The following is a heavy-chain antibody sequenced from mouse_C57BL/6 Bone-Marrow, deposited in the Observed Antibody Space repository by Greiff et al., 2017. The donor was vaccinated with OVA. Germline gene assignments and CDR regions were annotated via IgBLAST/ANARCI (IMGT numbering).Heavy chain of an antibody. J-gene: IGHJ3*01. CDR3: TTGYRPPY. CDR1: GFNIKDDY. Sequence: DVKLQESGAELVRPGASVKLSCTASGFNIKDDYMHWVKQRPEQGLEWIGWIDPENGDTEYASKFQGKATITADTSSNTAYLQLSSLTSEDTAVYSCTTGYRPPYWGQGTLVTVSA. D-gene: IGHD2-12*01. CDR2: IDPENGDT. V-gene: IGHV14-4*01.